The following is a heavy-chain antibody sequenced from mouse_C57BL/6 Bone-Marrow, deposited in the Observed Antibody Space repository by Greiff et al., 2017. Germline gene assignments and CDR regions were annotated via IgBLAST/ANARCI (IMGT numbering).Heavy chain of an antibody. J-gene: IGHJ4*01. CDR2: IDPSDSYT. CDR3: ARNYVDAMDD. Sequence: QVQLQQPGAELVRPGTSVKLSCKASGYTFTSYWMHWVKQRPGQGLEWIGVIDPSDSYTNYNQKFKGKATLTVDTSSSTAYMQLSSLTSEDSAVYYCARNYVDAMDDWGQGTSVTVSS. V-gene: IGHV1-59*01. D-gene: IGHD1-1*01. CDR1: GYTFTSYW.